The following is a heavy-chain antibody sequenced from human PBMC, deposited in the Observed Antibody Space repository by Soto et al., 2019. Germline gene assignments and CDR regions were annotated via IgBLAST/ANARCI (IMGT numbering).Heavy chain of an antibody. Sequence: SETLSLTCTVSGGSINSYYWSWIRQPPGKGLEWIGYIYYSGSTNYNPSLKSRVTISVDTSKNQFSLKLSSVTAADTAVYYCARSPDYDFWSGYYDYWGQGTLVTVSS. CDR3: ARSPDYDFWSGYYDY. D-gene: IGHD3-3*01. CDR2: IYYSGST. J-gene: IGHJ4*02. V-gene: IGHV4-59*01. CDR1: GGSINSYY.